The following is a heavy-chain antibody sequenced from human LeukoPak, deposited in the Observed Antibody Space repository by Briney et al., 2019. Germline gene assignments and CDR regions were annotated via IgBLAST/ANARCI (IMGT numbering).Heavy chain of an antibody. CDR1: GFTFSSCA. J-gene: IGHJ4*02. CDR2: ISGSGATT. Sequence: GGSLGLSCAASGFTFSSCAMTWVRQAPGKGLEWVSSISGSGATTYYADSVKGRFTISRDNSNNTVYLQMNSLRAEDTAVYYCAKDQSRVGASDPFDYWGQGMQVGVSS. CDR3: AKDQSRVGASDPFDY. V-gene: IGHV3-23*01. D-gene: IGHD1-26*01.